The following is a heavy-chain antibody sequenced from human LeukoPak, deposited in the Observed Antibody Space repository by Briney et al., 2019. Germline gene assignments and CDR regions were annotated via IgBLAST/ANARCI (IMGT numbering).Heavy chain of an antibody. D-gene: IGHD6-13*01. V-gene: IGHV1-18*01. Sequence: ASVKVSCKASGYTFTNYGIGWVRQAPGQGLEWMGWINTYNEETDYAQKFQGRVTMTTDSSTNTAHMEQRSLRSDDTAMYYCVRVGQQLILWFDPWGQGTLVTVSS. J-gene: IGHJ5*02. CDR2: INTYNEET. CDR3: VRVGQQLILWFDP. CDR1: GYTFTNYG.